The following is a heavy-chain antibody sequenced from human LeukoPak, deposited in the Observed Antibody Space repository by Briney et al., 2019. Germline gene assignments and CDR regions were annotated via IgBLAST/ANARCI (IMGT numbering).Heavy chain of an antibody. V-gene: IGHV1-2*04. D-gene: IGHD6-19*01. Sequence: ASVKVSCKASGYTFTGCYMHWVRQAPGQGLEWMGWINPNSGGSNYAQKFQGWVTMTRDTSISTAYMELSRLRSNDTAVYYCATGSGWYSPDYWGQGTLVTVSS. CDR2: INPNSGGS. CDR1: GYTFTGCY. J-gene: IGHJ4*01. CDR3: ATGSGWYSPDY.